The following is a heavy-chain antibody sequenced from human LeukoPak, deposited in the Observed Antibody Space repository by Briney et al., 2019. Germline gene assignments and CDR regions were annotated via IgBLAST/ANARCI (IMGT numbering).Heavy chain of an antibody. Sequence: PSETLSLTCVVYNGSLSGHYWSWIRQSPGKGLEWIGEVNYSGSTNYNPSLKSRVTISLDTSKNKFSLNLNFVTAADMALYYCARRRIVTAGTVYLDVWVKGTTVIVTS. V-gene: IGHV4-34*01. D-gene: IGHD6-13*01. J-gene: IGHJ6*03. CDR3: ARRRIVTAGTVYLDV. CDR1: NGSLSGHY. CDR2: VNYSGST.